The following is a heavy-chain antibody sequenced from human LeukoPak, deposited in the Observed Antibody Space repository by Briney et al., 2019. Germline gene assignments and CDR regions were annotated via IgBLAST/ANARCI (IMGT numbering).Heavy chain of an antibody. V-gene: IGHV3-21*01. CDR1: GFTFSSYS. Sequence: GGSLRLSCAASGFTFSSYSMNWVRQAPGRGLEWVSSISSSSSYIYYADSVRGRFTISRDNAKNSLYLQMNSLRAEDTAVYYCARGNKIAAAGHWGQGTLVTVSS. D-gene: IGHD6-13*01. CDR2: ISSSSSYI. J-gene: IGHJ4*02. CDR3: ARGNKIAAAGH.